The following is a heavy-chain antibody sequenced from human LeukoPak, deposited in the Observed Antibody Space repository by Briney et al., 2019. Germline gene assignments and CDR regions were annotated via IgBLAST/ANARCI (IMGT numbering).Heavy chain of an antibody. CDR2: ISAYNGNT. V-gene: IGHV1-18*01. Sequence: ASVKVSCKASGYTFTSYGISWVRQAPGQGLEWMGWISAYNGNTNYAQKLQGRVTMTTDTSTSTAYMELRSLRSDDTAVYYCARAADDVVVPAAISLGYWGQGTLVTVSS. CDR1: GYTFTSYG. CDR3: ARAADDVVVPAAISLGY. D-gene: IGHD2-2*02. J-gene: IGHJ4*02.